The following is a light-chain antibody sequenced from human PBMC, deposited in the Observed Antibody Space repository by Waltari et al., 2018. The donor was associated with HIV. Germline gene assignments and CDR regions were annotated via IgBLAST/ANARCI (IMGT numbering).Light chain of an antibody. J-gene: IGKJ4*01. Sequence: DIVMTQSPDSLPVSLGERATINCTSSQNVLYNSDNKNYLAWYQQKPGQPPTLLIYWASTRQFGVPDRFSGSGSGTDFTLTISSLQAEDVAVYYCQQYYTTPLTFGGGTKVEIK. CDR1: QNVLYNSDNKNY. CDR3: QQYYTTPLT. V-gene: IGKV4-1*01. CDR2: WAS.